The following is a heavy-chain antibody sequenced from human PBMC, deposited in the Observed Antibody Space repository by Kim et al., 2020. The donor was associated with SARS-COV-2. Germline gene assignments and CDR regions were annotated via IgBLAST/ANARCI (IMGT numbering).Heavy chain of an antibody. CDR3: TRGRSYYYGSGSTTDAFDI. CDR1: GFTFGDYA. D-gene: IGHD3-10*01. V-gene: IGHV3-49*03. CDR2: IRSKAYGGTT. Sequence: GGSLRLSCTASGFTFGDYAMSWFRQAPGKWLEWVGFIRSKAYGGTTEYAASVKGRFTISRDDSKSIAYLQMNSLKTEDTAVYYCTRGRSYYYGSGSTTDAFDIWGQGTMVTVSS. J-gene: IGHJ3*02.